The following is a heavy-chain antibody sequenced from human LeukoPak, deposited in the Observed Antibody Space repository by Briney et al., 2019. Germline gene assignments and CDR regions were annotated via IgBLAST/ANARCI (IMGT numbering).Heavy chain of an antibody. J-gene: IGHJ6*03. Sequence: PSETLSLTCAVSGGSFSGYYWNWIRQPPGKGLEWIGEINHSGSTNYNPSLKSRVTISVDTSKNQFSLKLSSVTAADTAVYYCARHNLVGNYYYYYYMDVWGKGTTVTISS. D-gene: IGHD1-26*01. CDR1: GGSFSGYY. CDR3: ARHNLVGNYYYYYYMDV. CDR2: INHSGST. V-gene: IGHV4-34*01.